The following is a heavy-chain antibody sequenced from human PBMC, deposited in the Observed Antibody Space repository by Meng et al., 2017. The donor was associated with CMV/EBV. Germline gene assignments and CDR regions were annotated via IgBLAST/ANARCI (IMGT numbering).Heavy chain of an antibody. CDR2: IYYSGST. D-gene: IGHD1-26*01. Sequence: CSVSGGSISSSYYFWGWTRQPPGKGLEWIGNIYYSGSTYYNPSLKSRVIMSVDTSKNQFYLKLFSVTAADTAVYYCTRSFDRNYYYYGIDVWGQGTTVTVSS. V-gene: IGHV4-39*07. CDR3: TRSFDRNYYYYGIDV. CDR1: GGSISSSYYF. J-gene: IGHJ6*02.